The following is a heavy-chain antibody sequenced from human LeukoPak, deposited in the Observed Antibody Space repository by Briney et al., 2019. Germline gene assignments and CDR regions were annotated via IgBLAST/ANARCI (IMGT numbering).Heavy chain of an antibody. CDR1: GGSISSYY. CDR2: IYYSGST. CDR3: AAYDYVWGSYRSVDY. J-gene: IGHJ4*02. D-gene: IGHD3-16*02. Sequence: KPSETLSLTCTVSGGSISSYYWSWIRQPPGKGLEWIGYIYYSGSTNYNLSRKSRVTIAVDTSKNQFSLKLSSVTAADTAVYYCAAYDYVWGSYRSVDYWGQGTLVTVSS. V-gene: IGHV4-59*13.